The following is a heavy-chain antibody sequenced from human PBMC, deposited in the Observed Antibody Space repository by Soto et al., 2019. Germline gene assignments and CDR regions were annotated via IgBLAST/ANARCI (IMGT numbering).Heavy chain of an antibody. J-gene: IGHJ2*01. CDR2: ISSSSSTI. D-gene: IGHD6-19*01. Sequence: EVQLVESGGGLVQPGGSLRLSCAASGFTFSSYSMNWVRQAPGKGLEWVSYISSSSSTIYYADSVKGRFTISRDNAKNSLYLQMNRLRDEDTAVYYCARDAIAVAGTSWYFDLWGRGTLVTVSS. V-gene: IGHV3-48*02. CDR1: GFTFSSYS. CDR3: ARDAIAVAGTSWYFDL.